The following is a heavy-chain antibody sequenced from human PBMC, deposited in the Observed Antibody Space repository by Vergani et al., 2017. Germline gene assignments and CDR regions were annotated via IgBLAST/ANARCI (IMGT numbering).Heavy chain of an antibody. V-gene: IGHV5-51*03. CDR2: VYPEDSDT. D-gene: IGHD3-10*01. J-gene: IGHJ3*01. Sequence: EVQLVQSGAEVKKPSESLIISCQLSGYTFTDYWIGWVRQRPGKGLEWMGVVYPEDSDTRYSPSFEGRVTFSVDKSINTAYLHWSSLQASDTATYFCASGVHDSENGGASQLWGQGTNITVSS. CDR3: ASGVHDSENGGASQL. CDR1: GYTFTDYW.